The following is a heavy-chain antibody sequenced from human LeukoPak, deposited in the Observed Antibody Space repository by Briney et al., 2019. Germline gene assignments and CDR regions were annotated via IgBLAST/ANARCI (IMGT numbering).Heavy chain of an antibody. Sequence: GRSLRLSCAASGFTFSSYGMHWVSQAPGKGLEWVAVISYDGSNKYYADSVKGRFTISRDDSKNTLYLQMNSLRAEDTAVYYCAKVPLRYFDWLPFDYWGQGTLVTVSS. CDR2: ISYDGSNK. CDR1: GFTFSSYG. D-gene: IGHD3-9*01. V-gene: IGHV3-30*18. CDR3: AKVPLRYFDWLPFDY. J-gene: IGHJ4*02.